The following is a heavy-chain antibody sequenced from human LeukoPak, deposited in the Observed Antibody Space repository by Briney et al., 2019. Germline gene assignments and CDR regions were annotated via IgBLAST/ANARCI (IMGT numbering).Heavy chain of an antibody. V-gene: IGHV3-23*01. J-gene: IGHJ4*02. CDR2: TGSTGVST. D-gene: IGHD2-2*01. Sequence: PGGSLRLSCAASGFTFSLYAMTWVRQAPGKGLEWVSGTGSTGVSTFYADSVKGRSTVSRDNSKNTLSLQMNSLRAEDTAVYYCAKDPGVVPAHYFDYWGQGTLVTVSS. CDR3: AKDPGVVPAHYFDY. CDR1: GFTFSLYA.